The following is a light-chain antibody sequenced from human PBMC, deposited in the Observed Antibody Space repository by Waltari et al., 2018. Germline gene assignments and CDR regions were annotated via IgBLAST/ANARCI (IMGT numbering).Light chain of an antibody. Sequence: DIQMTQSPSSLSASVGARVPTTCRASTSISSYLNWYQQKPGKAPKLLIYAASSLQSGVPSRFSGSGSGTDFTLTISSLQPEDFATYYCQQSYSTPPYTFGQGTKLEIK. CDR2: AAS. J-gene: IGKJ2*01. CDR1: TSISSY. CDR3: QQSYSTPPYT. V-gene: IGKV1-39*01.